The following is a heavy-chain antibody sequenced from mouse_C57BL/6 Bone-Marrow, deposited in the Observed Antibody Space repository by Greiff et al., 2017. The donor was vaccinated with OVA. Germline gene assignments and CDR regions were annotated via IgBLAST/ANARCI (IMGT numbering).Heavy chain of an antibody. V-gene: IGHV14-4*01. CDR3: TTPYYGLFDY. CDR2: IDPENGDT. D-gene: IGHD2-10*01. Sequence: EVKLQESGAELVRPGASVKLSCTASGFNIKDDYMHWVKQRPEQGLEWIGWIDPENGDTEYASKFQGKATITADTSSNTAYLQLSSLTSEDTAVYYCTTPYYGLFDYWGQGTTLTVSS. CDR1: GFNIKDDY. J-gene: IGHJ2*01.